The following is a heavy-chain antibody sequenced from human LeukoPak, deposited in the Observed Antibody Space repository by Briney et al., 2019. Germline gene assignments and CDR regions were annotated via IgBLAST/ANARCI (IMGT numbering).Heavy chain of an antibody. CDR3: AKTRYSSNWYIYYFDY. Sequence: GGSLRLSCAASGFTVSNNYVSWVRQAPGKGLEWVSVIYRGGGTAYADSVKDRFTISRDNSKNTVYLQMNSLRAEDTAVYYCAKTRYSSNWYIYYFDYWGQGTLVTVSS. V-gene: IGHV3-66*01. CDR2: IYRGGGT. CDR1: GFTVSNNY. J-gene: IGHJ4*02. D-gene: IGHD6-13*01.